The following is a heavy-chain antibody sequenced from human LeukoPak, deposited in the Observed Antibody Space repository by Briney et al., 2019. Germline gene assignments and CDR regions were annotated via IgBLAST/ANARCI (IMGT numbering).Heavy chain of an antibody. J-gene: IGHJ3*02. CDR3: ATPYSGGYHGLDI. D-gene: IGHD1-26*01. V-gene: IGHV4-39*01. Sequence: SETLSLTCAVYGGSFSGYYWAWLRQPPGKGLEWIGSIYYSGATYYNPSLKSRVTISIDTSKNQFSLKLSSVTAADTAVYYCATPYSGGYHGLDIWGQGTMVTVSS. CDR1: GGSFSGYY. CDR2: IYYSGAT.